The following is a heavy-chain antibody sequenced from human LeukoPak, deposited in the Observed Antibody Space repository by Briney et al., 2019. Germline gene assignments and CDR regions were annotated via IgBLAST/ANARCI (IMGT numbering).Heavy chain of an antibody. V-gene: IGHV1-24*01. CDR2: FDFEGGET. D-gene: IGHD1-26*01. Sequence: GASVKVSCKVSGYTLTELSMHWVRQAPGKGLGGMGGFDFEGGETTYAQKFQGRVTMTEDTPTDTAYMDLRSLRSEDTAVYYCATELPRGLLSYWGQGTLVTVSS. J-gene: IGHJ4*02. CDR3: ATELPRGLLSY. CDR1: GYTLTELS.